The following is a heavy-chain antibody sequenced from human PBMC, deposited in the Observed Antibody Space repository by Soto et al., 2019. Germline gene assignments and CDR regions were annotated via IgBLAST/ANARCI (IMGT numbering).Heavy chain of an antibody. CDR1: GGSISSGGYY. V-gene: IGHV4-31*03. CDR3: ARGSIVVVASGYFDL. CDR2: IYYSGST. D-gene: IGHD3-22*01. J-gene: IGHJ2*01. Sequence: QVQLQESGPGLVKPSQTLSLTCTVSGGSISSGGYYWSWIRQHPGKGLEWIGYIYYSGSTYYNPSLKRRVTISVDTSKNQFSLKLSSVTAADTAVYYCARGSIVVVASGYFDLWGRGTLVTVSS.